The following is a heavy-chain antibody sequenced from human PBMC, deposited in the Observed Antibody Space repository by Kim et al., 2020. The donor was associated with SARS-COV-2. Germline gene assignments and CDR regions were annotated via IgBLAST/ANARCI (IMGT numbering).Heavy chain of an antibody. V-gene: IGHV3-33*01. Sequence: GGSLRLSCAASGFTFSSYGMHWVRQAPGKGLEWVAVIWYDGSNKYYADSVKGRFTISRDNSKNTLYLQMNSLRAEDTAVYYCARDRAVAGQDAFDIWGQGTMVTVSS. CDR2: IWYDGSNK. CDR1: GFTFSSYG. CDR3: ARDRAVAGQDAFDI. J-gene: IGHJ3*02. D-gene: IGHD6-19*01.